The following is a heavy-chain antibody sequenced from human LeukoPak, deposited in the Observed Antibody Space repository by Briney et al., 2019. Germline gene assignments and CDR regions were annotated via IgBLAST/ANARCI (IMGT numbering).Heavy chain of an antibody. J-gene: IGHJ4*02. CDR3: ATWVGRANPFDS. V-gene: IGHV3-53*01. Sequence: GSLRLSCAASGFTVSTNYMTWVRQAPGKGLEWVSLIYSDGNTYYTDSVKGRFTISRDNSKNTLYLQMDSLRAEDTAVYYCATWVGRANPFDSWGQGTLVTVSS. CDR2: IYSDGNT. CDR1: GFTVSTNY. D-gene: IGHD1-26*01.